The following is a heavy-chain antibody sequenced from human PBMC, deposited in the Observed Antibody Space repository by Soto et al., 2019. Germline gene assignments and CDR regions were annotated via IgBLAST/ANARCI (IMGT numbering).Heavy chain of an antibody. V-gene: IGHV4-34*01. CDR3: ARESHDILTGPPWVWYFDL. CDR2: INDRGSI. D-gene: IGHD3-9*01. Sequence: QVQLQQWGAGPLRPLETLSLTCGVSGGSFSGYYWAWIRQSPGKGLEWIGEINDRGSINYNPSLKSRVSISVDTSKNNSSRNLRSVTAADTAVYYGARESHDILTGPPWVWYFDLWGRGTLVTVSS. CDR1: GGSFSGYY. J-gene: IGHJ2*01.